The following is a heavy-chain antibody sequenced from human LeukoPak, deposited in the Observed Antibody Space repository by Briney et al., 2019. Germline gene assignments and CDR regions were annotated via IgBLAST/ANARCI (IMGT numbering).Heavy chain of an antibody. Sequence: GGSLRLSCAASGFTFSSYWMSWVRKAPGKGLEWVANIKQDGSEKYYVDSVKGRFTTSRDNAKNSLYLQMHSLRAEDTAVYYCARDPPYYDSNGYYSPHFDYWGQGTLVTVSS. J-gene: IGHJ4*02. CDR2: IKQDGSEK. D-gene: IGHD3-22*01. V-gene: IGHV3-7*01. CDR1: GFTFSSYW. CDR3: ARDPPYYDSNGYYSPHFDY.